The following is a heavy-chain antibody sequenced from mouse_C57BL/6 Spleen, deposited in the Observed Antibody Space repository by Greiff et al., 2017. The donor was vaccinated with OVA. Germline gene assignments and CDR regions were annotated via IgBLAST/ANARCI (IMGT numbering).Heavy chain of an antibody. CDR2: IDPETGGT. V-gene: IGHV1-15*01. Sequence: VQLQQSGAELVRPGASVTLSCKASGYTFTDYEMHWVKQTPVHGLEWIGAIDPETGGTAYNQKFKGKAILTADKSSSTAYMELRSLTSEDSAVYYCTRSYYYGSSYPNWYFDVWGTGTTVTVSS. J-gene: IGHJ1*03. CDR3: TRSYYYGSSYPNWYFDV. D-gene: IGHD1-1*01. CDR1: GYTFTDYE.